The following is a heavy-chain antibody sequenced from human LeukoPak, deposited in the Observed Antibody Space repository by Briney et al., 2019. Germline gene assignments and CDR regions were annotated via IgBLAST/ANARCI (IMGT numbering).Heavy chain of an antibody. CDR1: GGTFSSYA. CDR2: IIPIFGTA. D-gene: IGHD3-10*01. Sequence: GASVKVSCKASGGTFSSYAISWVRQAPGQGLEWMGGIIPIFGTANYAQKFQGRVTITADKSTSTAYMELSSLRSEDTAVYYCARGLWFGDPRGWFDPWGQGTLVTVSS. CDR3: ARGLWFGDPRGWFDP. V-gene: IGHV1-69*06. J-gene: IGHJ5*02.